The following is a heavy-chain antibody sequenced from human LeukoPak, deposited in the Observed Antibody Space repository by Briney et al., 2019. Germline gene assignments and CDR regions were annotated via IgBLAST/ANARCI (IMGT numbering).Heavy chain of an antibody. J-gene: IGHJ6*02. CDR1: GYTFTGYY. Sequence: APVKVSCKASGYTFTGYYMHWVRHAPGQGLEWMGWINPNSGGTNYAQKFQGWVTMTRDTSISTAYMELSRLRSDDTAVYYCVFFFKQKTAYEMDVWGQGTTVTVSS. D-gene: IGHD2-21*01. CDR3: VFFFKQKTAYEMDV. CDR2: INPNSGGT. V-gene: IGHV1-2*04.